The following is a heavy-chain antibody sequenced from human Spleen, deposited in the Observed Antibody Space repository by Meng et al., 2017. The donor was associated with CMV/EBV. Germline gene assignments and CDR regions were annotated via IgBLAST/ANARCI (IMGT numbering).Heavy chain of an antibody. CDR3: ARDEYGDIPFEY. J-gene: IGHJ4*02. CDR2: FNTKTGDA. V-gene: IGHV1-2*02. CDR1: GYTFSDYF. Sequence: CKASGYTFSDYFIHWVRQAPGQGLEWLGYFNTKTGDANLPQKFQGRVTLTTDAYISTAYMELRRLTSDDTAVYFCARDEYGDIPFEYWGQGTLVTVSS. D-gene: IGHD4-17*01.